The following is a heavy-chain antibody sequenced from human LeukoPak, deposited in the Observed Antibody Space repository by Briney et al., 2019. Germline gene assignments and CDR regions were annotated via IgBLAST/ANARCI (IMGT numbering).Heavy chain of an antibody. CDR3: TRLYLSYDFWSGYYSGADY. D-gene: IGHD3-3*01. Sequence: GGSLRLSCAASGFTFSGSAMHWVRQASGKGREWVGRIRSKANSYATAYAASVKGRFNISRDDSKNTAYLQMNSLKTEDTAVYYCTRLYLSYDFWSGYYSGADYWGQGTLVTVSS. CDR1: GFTFSGSA. J-gene: IGHJ4*02. V-gene: IGHV3-73*01. CDR2: IRSKANSYAT.